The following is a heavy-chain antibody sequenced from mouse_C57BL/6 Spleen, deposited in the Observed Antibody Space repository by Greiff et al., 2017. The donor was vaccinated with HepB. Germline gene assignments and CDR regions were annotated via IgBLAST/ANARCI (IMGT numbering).Heavy chain of an antibody. CDR2: IRSKSNNYAT. J-gene: IGHJ3*01. D-gene: IGHD2-3*01. CDR3: VDGGFAY. Sequence: GGGLVQPKGSLKLSCAASGFSFNTYAMNWVRQAPGKGLEWVARIRSKSNNYATYYADSVKDRFTISRDDSESMLYLQMNNLKTEETAMYYCVDGGFAYWGQGTLVTVSA. CDR1: GFSFNTYA. V-gene: IGHV10-1*01.